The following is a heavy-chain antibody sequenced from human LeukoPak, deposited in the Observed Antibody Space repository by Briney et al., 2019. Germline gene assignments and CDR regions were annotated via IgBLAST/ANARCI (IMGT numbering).Heavy chain of an antibody. CDR3: ARAPYCSSTSCSWLYNWFDP. D-gene: IGHD2-2*01. J-gene: IGHJ5*02. Sequence: ASVKVSCKASGYTFTGYYMHWVRQAPGQGLEWMGWINPNSGGTNYAQKFQGRVTMTRDTSISTAYMELSRLRSDDTAVYYCARAPYCSSTSCSWLYNWFDPWGQGTLVTVSS. CDR1: GYTFTGYY. CDR2: INPNSGGT. V-gene: IGHV1-2*02.